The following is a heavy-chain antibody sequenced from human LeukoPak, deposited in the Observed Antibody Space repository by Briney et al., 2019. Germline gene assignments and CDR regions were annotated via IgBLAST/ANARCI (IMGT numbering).Heavy chain of an antibody. CDR3: ARGDSSTWFPSGLHIDH. D-gene: IGHD6-13*01. CDR1: GGSISSGTSY. Sequence: SQTLSLTCTVSGGSISSGTSYWSWIRQPPGKGLEWIGYIYHSGSTYYNPSLKSRVTISIDTSKNQFSLNLNSVTAADTAVYFCARGDSSTWFPSGLHIDHWGQGILVSVSS. V-gene: IGHV4-30-2*01. CDR2: IYHSGST. J-gene: IGHJ4*02.